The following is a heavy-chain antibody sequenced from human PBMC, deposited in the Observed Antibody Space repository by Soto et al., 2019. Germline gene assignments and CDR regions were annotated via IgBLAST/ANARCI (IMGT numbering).Heavy chain of an antibody. V-gene: IGHV1-2*04. D-gene: IGHD2-21*02. CDR2: INPNSGGT. Sequence: PVKGSCKTSGYRYTVYHMHWGRQAPGQGLEWMGWINPNSGGTNYAQKFQGWVTMTRDTSISTAYMELSSLGSEDTAVYYCARSIVVVTALDYWGQGTLVTVSS. CDR1: GYRYTVYH. CDR3: ARSIVVVTALDY. J-gene: IGHJ4*02.